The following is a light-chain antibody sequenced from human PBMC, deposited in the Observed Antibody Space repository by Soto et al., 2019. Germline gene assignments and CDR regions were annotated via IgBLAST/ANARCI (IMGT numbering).Light chain of an antibody. CDR1: SSNIGSNT. J-gene: IGLJ3*02. CDR3: ATWDDSLYGPV. Sequence: QSVLTQPPSASGTPGQRVAISCSGSSSNIGSNTVSWYQQILGTAPKLLISANTQRPSGVPDRFSGSKSDTSASLVISGLRSEDDADYYCATWDDSLYGPVFGGGTKVTVL. V-gene: IGLV1-44*01. CDR2: ANT.